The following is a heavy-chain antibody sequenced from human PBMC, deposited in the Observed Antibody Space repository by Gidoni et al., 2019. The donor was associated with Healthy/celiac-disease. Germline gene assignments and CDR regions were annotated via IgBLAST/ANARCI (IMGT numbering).Heavy chain of an antibody. J-gene: IGHJ3*02. D-gene: IGHD7-27*01. CDR2: INPSGGST. CDR1: GDTFVSPY. V-gene: IGHV1-46*01. CDR3: ARGSDALNWDTAPASTVWDAFDI. Sequence: QLQLVQSGAEVKKPGAAVKVSFKASGDTFVSPYMHRVRRGPGQGLEWMGIINPSGGSTSYAQKFHGRVTMARDTSTSTVYMELSSLRSYDTAIYYCARGSDALNWDTAPASTVWDAFDIWGQGTMVTVSS.